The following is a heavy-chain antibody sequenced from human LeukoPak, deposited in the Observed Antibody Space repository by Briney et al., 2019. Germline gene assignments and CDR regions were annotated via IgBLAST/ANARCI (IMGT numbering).Heavy chain of an antibody. Sequence: GESLKISCKGSGYSFTNYWIGWVRQMPGKGLEWMGIIYLGDSDTRYRPSFQGQDTISVDKSISTAYLQWSSLKASDTAMYYCARLHGTPLDYFDYWGQGTLVPVSS. CDR1: GYSFTNYW. CDR3: ARLHGTPLDYFDY. J-gene: IGHJ4*02. V-gene: IGHV5-51*01. CDR2: IYLGDSDT. D-gene: IGHD1-1*01.